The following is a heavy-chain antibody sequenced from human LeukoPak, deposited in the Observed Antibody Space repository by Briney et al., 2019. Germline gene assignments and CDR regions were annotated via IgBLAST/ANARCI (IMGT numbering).Heavy chain of an antibody. Sequence: PSETLSLTCTVSGGSITNNYWAWIRQPPGKGLEWIGSIYYSGSTYYNPSLKSRVTISVDTSKNQFSLKLSSVTAADTAVYYCARVGSRRYYYYYGMDVWGQGTTVTVSS. CDR2: IYYSGST. V-gene: IGHV4-39*07. J-gene: IGHJ6*02. CDR3: ARVGSRRYYYYYGMDV. CDR1: GGSITNNY.